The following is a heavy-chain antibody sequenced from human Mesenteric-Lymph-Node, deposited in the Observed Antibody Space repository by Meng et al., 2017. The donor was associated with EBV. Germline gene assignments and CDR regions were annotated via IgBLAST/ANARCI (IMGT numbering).Heavy chain of an antibody. J-gene: IGHJ4*02. CDR1: GFNFSPYW. D-gene: IGHD3-10*01. CDR2: INGDGTYT. Sequence: EVPLVECGGGLVPPWGSLGLSCAAFGFNFSPYWMPWVRQAPGKGLEWVSRINGDGTYTTYAGSVRGRFTISRDNAGNTLFLQMNSLRVEDTAVYYCARDSLGEFMWNWGQGTLVTVSS. CDR3: ARDSLGEFMWN. V-gene: IGHV3-74*03.